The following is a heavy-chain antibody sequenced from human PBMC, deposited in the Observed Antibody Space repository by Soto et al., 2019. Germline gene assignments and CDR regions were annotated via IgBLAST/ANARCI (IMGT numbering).Heavy chain of an antibody. CDR3: AKGPGFCRY. D-gene: IGHD3-3*01. Sequence: QVQLQESGPGLVKPSETLSLTCTVSGDSITGSYWNWIWQPPGKGLEWIGNIYYSGTTNYNPSLKSRVTISVETSKNQFSLRLSSVTAADTAVYYCAKGPGFCRYWGQGTLVTVSS. V-gene: IGHV4-59*01. CDR1: GDSITGSY. J-gene: IGHJ4*02. CDR2: IYYSGTT.